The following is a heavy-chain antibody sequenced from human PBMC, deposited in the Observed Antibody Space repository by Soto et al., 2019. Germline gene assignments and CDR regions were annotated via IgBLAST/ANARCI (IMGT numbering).Heavy chain of an antibody. CDR2: INPNSGGT. J-gene: IGHJ6*02. D-gene: IGHD3-16*01. V-gene: IGHV1-2*04. CDR1: GYTFTGYY. CDR3: AREEGGYYYGMDV. Sequence: GASVKVSCKASGYTFTGYYMHWVRQAPGQGLEWMGWINPNSGGTNYAQKFQGWVTMTRDTSISTAYMELSRLRSDDTAVYYCAREEGGYYYGMDVWGQGTTVTVSS.